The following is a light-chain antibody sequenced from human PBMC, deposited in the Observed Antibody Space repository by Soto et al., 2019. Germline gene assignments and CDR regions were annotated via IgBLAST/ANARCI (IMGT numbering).Light chain of an antibody. V-gene: IGLV3-21*02. Sequence: VLTQPPSVSVAPGQTARITCEGNNIGSKSVHWYQQSPGQAPVLVVYGDSDRPSGTPERFSGSDSGNTATLIISGVEAGDEADYYCQVWDSSRDHVVFGGGTQLTVL. J-gene: IGLJ2*01. CDR2: GDS. CDR1: NIGSKS. CDR3: QVWDSSRDHVV.